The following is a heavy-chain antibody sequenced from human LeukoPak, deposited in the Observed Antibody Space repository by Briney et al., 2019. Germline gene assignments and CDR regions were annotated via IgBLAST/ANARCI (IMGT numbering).Heavy chain of an antibody. CDR3: ARADRITILGVEYYYYYYMDV. V-gene: IGHV1-69*05. D-gene: IGHD3-3*01. Sequence: ASVKLSCKASGGTFSSYAISWVRQAPGQGLEWMGGIISIFGTANYAQKFQGRVTITTDESTSTAYMELSSLRSEDTAVYYCARADRITILGVEYYYYYYMDVWGKGTTVTVSS. J-gene: IGHJ6*03. CDR1: GGTFSSYA. CDR2: IISIFGTA.